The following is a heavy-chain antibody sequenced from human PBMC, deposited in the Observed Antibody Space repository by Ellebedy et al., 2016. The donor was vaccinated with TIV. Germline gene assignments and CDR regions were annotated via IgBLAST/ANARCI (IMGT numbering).Heavy chain of an antibody. CDR2: ISSGSTYI. Sequence: PGGSLRLSCAASGFTFSNSDMNWVRQAPGKGLEWVSSISSGSTYIYYRDSVKGRFTISRDDAKNSLYLRMNSLRVEDTAVYYCAREAWDGDYYVDYWGQGTLVTVST. CDR3: AREAWDGDYYVDY. D-gene: IGHD4-17*01. V-gene: IGHV3-21*01. CDR1: GFTFSNSD. J-gene: IGHJ4*02.